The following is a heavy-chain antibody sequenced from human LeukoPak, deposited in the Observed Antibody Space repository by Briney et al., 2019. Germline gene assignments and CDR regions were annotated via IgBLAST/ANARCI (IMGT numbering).Heavy chain of an antibody. Sequence: GGSLRLSCAASGFTFSSYSMNRVRQAPGKGLEWVAVISYDGSNKYYADSVKGRFTISRDNSKNTLYLQMNSLRAEDTAVYYCARVPSPIVGATGGYFDYWGQGTLVTVSS. D-gene: IGHD1-26*01. CDR2: ISYDGSNK. V-gene: IGHV3-30*03. CDR3: ARVPSPIVGATGGYFDY. CDR1: GFTFSSYS. J-gene: IGHJ4*02.